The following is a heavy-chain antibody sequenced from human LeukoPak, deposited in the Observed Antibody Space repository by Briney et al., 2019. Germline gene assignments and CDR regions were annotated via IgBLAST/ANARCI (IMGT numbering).Heavy chain of an antibody. CDR1: GFTVTHAW. J-gene: IGHJ4*02. V-gene: IGHV3-48*02. D-gene: IGHD3/OR15-3a*01. CDR3: ARAFGLTDY. Sequence: PGGSLRLSCAASGFTVTHAWMNWVRQAPGKGLEWVSYISSSSSTIYYADSVKGRFTISRDNAKNSLYLQMNSLRDEDTAVYYCARAFGLTDYWGQGTLVTVSS. CDR2: ISSSSSTI.